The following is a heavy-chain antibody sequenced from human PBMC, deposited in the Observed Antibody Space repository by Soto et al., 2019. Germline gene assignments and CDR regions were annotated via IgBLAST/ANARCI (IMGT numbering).Heavy chain of an antibody. CDR2: IYYSGST. Sequence: SETLSLTCTVSGGSISSSSYYWGWIRQPPGKGLEWIGSIYYSGSTYYNPSLKSRVTISVDTSKNHFSLRAEDTAVYYCAKGPWQPPHCFDPWGLGTLVTVS. D-gene: IGHD6-13*01. CDR3: QPPHCFDP. V-gene: IGHV4-39*02. CDR1: GGSISSSSYY. J-gene: IGHJ5*02.